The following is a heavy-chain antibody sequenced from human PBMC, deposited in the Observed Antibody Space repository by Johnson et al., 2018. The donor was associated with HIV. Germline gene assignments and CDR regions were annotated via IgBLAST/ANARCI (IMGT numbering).Heavy chain of an antibody. V-gene: IGHV3-30-3*01. CDR1: GFTFSSYA. Sequence: QVQLVESGGGVVQPGRSLRLSCAASGFTFSSYAMHWVRQAPGKGLEWVAVISYDGSNKYYADSVKGRFTISRDNSKNTLYLQMNGLRAEDTAVYYCARVTTMIVVVFAFDIWGQGTMVTVSS. CDR3: ARVTTMIVVVFAFDI. J-gene: IGHJ3*02. D-gene: IGHD3-22*01. CDR2: ISYDGSNK.